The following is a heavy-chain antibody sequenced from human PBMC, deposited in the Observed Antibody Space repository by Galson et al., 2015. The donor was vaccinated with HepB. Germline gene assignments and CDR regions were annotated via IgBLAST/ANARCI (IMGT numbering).Heavy chain of an antibody. CDR1: RSTFSSFG. CDR3: ARGWDCHDGACYSNWLDP. CDR2: IIPMIGMT. V-gene: IGHV1-69*04. D-gene: IGHD2-15*01. Sequence: SVKVSCKAPRSTFSSFGFSWVRQAPGQGLEWMGRIIPMIGMTHYAQKFQGRVTITADRSTTTVYMELDSLTSEDTAVYYCARGWDCHDGACYSNWLDPWGQGTLVTVSS. J-gene: IGHJ5*02.